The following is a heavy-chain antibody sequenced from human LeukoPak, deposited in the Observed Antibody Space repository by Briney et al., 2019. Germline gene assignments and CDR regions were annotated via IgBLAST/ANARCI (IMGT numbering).Heavy chain of an antibody. CDR3: ARGRVQYYDFWSGYSGFDY. V-gene: IGHV4-34*01. Sequence: PSETLSLTCTVSGGSISSYYWSWIRQPPGKGLEWIGEINHSGSTNYNPSLKSRVTISVDTSKNQFSLKLSSVTAADTAVYYCARGRVQYYDFWSGYSGFDYWGQGTLVTVSS. D-gene: IGHD3-3*01. J-gene: IGHJ4*02. CDR2: INHSGST. CDR1: GGSISSYY.